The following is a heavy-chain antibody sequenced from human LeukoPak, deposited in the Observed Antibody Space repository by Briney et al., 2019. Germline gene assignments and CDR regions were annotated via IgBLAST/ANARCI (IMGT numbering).Heavy chain of an antibody. CDR1: GFTFSSYG. CDR3: AKSGVVWFGELSPKRCYYMDV. CDR2: ISYDGSNK. V-gene: IGHV3-30*18. D-gene: IGHD3-10*01. Sequence: GGSLRLSCAASGFTFSSYGMHWVRQAPGKGLEWVAVISYDGSNKYYADSVKGRFTISRDNSKNTLYLQMNSLRAEDTAVYYCAKSGVVWFGELSPKRCYYMDVWGKGTTVTVSS. J-gene: IGHJ6*03.